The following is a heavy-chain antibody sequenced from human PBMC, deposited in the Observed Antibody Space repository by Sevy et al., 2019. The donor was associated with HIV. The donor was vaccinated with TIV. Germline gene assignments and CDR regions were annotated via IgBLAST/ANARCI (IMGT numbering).Heavy chain of an antibody. Sequence: GGSLRLSCAASGFTFDDYTMHWVRQAPGKGLEWVSLISWDGGSTYYADSVNGRFTISRDNSKNSLYLQMNSLRTEDTALYYCAKDMGTSIYYFDYWGQGTLVTVSS. J-gene: IGHJ4*02. D-gene: IGHD3-3*01. V-gene: IGHV3-43*01. CDR2: ISWDGGST. CDR1: GFTFDDYT. CDR3: AKDMGTSIYYFDY.